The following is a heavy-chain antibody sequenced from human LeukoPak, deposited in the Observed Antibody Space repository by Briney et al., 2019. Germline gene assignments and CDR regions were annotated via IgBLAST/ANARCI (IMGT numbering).Heavy chain of an antibody. Sequence: PSETLSLTCTVSGGSISSGSYYWSWIRQPAGKGLEWIGRIYTSGSTNYNPSLKSRVTISVDTSKNQFSLKLSSVTAADTAVYYCARDTVTTGWFDPWGQGTLVTVSS. D-gene: IGHD4-11*01. V-gene: IGHV4-61*02. CDR1: GGSISSGSYY. CDR3: ARDTVTTGWFDP. J-gene: IGHJ5*02. CDR2: IYTSGST.